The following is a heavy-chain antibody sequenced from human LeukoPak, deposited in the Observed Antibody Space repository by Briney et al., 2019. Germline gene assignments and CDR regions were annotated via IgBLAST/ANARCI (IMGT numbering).Heavy chain of an antibody. CDR3: AKSKGGTGTYPFDS. V-gene: IGHV3-33*06. Sequence: PGGSLRLSCAASGFTFSSYGMHWVRQAPGKGLEWVAVMWYDGNYNYYADSVKGRFTISRDISKNTLYLQMSSLRAEDTAVYYCAKSKGGTGTYPFDSWGQGTLVTVSS. CDR1: GFTFSSYG. J-gene: IGHJ4*02. D-gene: IGHD1/OR15-1a*01. CDR2: MWYDGNYN.